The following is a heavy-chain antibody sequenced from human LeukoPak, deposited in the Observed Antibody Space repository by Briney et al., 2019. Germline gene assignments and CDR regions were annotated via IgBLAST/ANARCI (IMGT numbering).Heavy chain of an antibody. CDR3: ARVQQREFLEWFQNGWDY. CDR2: IKQDGSEK. J-gene: IGHJ4*02. CDR1: GFTFSSYW. D-gene: IGHD3-3*01. Sequence: GGSLRLSCAASGFTFSSYWMSWVRQAPGKGLEWVSNIKQDGSEKYYVDSVKGRFTISRDNANNSLYLQMNSLRAEDTAVYYCARVQQREFLEWFQNGWDYWGQGTLVTVSS. V-gene: IGHV3-7*01.